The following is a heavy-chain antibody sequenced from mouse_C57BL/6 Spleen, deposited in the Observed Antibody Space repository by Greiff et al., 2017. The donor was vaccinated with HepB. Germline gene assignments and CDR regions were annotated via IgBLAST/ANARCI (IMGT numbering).Heavy chain of an antibody. CDR3: ARQRVTAQASFAY. J-gene: IGHJ3*01. Sequence: EVQLQQSGPELVKPGASVKISCKASGYTFTDYYMNWVKQSHGKSLEWSGDINPNNGGTSYNQKFRGKATLTADKTSRTAYMELRSLTSEDSAVYYCARQRVTAQASFAYWGQGTLVTVSA. V-gene: IGHV1-26*01. CDR1: GYTFTDYY. CDR2: INPNNGGT. D-gene: IGHD3-2*02.